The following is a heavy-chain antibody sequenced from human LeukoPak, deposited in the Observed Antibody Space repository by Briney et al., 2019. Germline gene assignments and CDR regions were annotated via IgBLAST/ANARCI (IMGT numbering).Heavy chain of an antibody. D-gene: IGHD6-13*01. V-gene: IGHV6-1*01. J-gene: IGHJ4*02. CDR3: ARIKQQLADY. CDR2: TYYRSKWYT. Sequence: QTLSLTCAISGDSVSSNSVAWNWIRQSPSRGLEWLGRTYYRSKWYTDYAESVKSRITINPDTSKNQFSLQLNSVTPEDTAVYYCARIKQQLADYWGQGTLVTVSS. CDR1: GDSVSSNSVA.